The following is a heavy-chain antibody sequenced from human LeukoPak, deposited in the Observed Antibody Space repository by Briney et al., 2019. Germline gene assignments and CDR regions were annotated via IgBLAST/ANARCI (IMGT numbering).Heavy chain of an antibody. V-gene: IGHV3-7*03. CDR2: IKQDGSDK. Sequence: GGSLRLSCAASGFTFSSYNMNWVRQAPGKGLEWVANIKQDGSDKYLVDSVKGRFTISRDNDKNLLYLHMNSLRAEDTAVYYCARGHASNWDRYFDYWGQGILVTVSS. CDR1: GFTFSSYN. CDR3: ARGHASNWDRYFDY. J-gene: IGHJ4*02. D-gene: IGHD6-13*01.